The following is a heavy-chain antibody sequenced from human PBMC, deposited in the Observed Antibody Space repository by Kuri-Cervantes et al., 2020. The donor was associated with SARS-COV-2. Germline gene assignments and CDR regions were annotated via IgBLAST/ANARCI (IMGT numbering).Heavy chain of an antibody. CDR1: GFIFSDYF. CDR3: ARARQWLVGYFQH. V-gene: IGHV3-30-3*01. D-gene: IGHD6-19*01. CDR2: ISYDASNK. J-gene: IGHJ1*01. Sequence: GESLKISCAASGFIFSDYFLHWVRQAPGKGLEWVAVISYDASNKYYADSVKGRFTISRDNAKNSLYLQMNSLRAEDTAVYYCARARQWLVGYFQHWGQGTLVTVSS.